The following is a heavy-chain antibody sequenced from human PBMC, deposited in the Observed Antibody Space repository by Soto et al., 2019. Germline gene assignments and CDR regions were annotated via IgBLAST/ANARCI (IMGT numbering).Heavy chain of an antibody. Sequence: QVQLVESGGGVVQPGRSLRLSCAASGFTFSSYAMHWVRQAPGKGLEWVAVISYDGSNKYYADSVKGRFTISRDNSKNRLYLQMNSLRAEDTAVYSCGYYDSSDWGQGTLVTVSS. V-gene: IGHV3-30-3*01. J-gene: IGHJ4*02. CDR2: ISYDGSNK. CDR1: GFTFSSYA. D-gene: IGHD3-22*01. CDR3: GYYDSSD.